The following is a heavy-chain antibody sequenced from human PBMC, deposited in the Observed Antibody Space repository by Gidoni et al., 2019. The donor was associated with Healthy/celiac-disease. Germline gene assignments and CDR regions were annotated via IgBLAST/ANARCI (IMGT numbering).Heavy chain of an antibody. CDR1: GFTFSSSG. CDR3: AGIPPLYNWNDRALEI. V-gene: IGHV3-33*01. D-gene: IGHD1-1*01. CDR2: IWFDGNNK. J-gene: IGHJ3*02. Sequence: QVQLAASGGGVVQPGRSLRLSCAASGFTFSSSGMHWVRQAPGKGLEWVAIIWFDGNNKYYADSVKGRFTISRDNSKNTLYLQMNSLRAEDTAVYYCAGIPPLYNWNDRALEIWGQGTMVTVSS.